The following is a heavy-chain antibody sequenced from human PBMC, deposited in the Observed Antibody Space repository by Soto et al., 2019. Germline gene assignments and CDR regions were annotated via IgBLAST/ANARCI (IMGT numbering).Heavy chain of an antibody. D-gene: IGHD2-21*01. CDR3: ARGPPLLW. J-gene: IGHJ4*02. Sequence: QLQLQEFGSGLVKPSQTLSLTCAVSGGSISSGGYSWSWIRQPPGKGLECIGYIYHSGSTYYNPSLKRRVTISVDRSKNQFSLKLSSVTAADTAVYYCARGPPLLWWSQGTLVTVSS. CDR2: IYHSGST. CDR1: GGSISSGGYS. V-gene: IGHV4-30-2*01.